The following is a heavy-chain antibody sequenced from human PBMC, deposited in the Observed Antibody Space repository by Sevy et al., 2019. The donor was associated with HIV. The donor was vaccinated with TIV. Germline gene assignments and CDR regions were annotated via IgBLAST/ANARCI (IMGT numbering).Heavy chain of an antibody. J-gene: IGHJ6*02. Sequence: GGSLRLSCAASGFTFSSYAMHWVRQAPGKGLEWVAVISYDGSNKYYADSVKGRFTISRDNSKNTLYLQMNSLSAEDSAEYYCERVGEDGKSCSSTSCYLAYYYGIEVWGQGTSVTVSS. D-gene: IGHD2-2*01. CDR1: GFTFSSYA. V-gene: IGHV3-30-3*01. CDR3: ERVGEDGKSCSSTSCYLAYYYGIEV. CDR2: ISYDGSNK.